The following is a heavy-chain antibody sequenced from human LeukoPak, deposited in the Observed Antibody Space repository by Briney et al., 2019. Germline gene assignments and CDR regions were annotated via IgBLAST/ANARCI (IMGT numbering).Heavy chain of an antibody. CDR3: ARSLLDIVVVPAAAYNWFDP. CDR2: IYPGDSDT. J-gene: IGHJ5*02. Sequence: GESLKISCKGSGYSFTSYWIGWVRQMPGKGLEWMGIIYPGDSDTRYSPSFQGQVTISAGKSISTAYLQWSSLKASDTAMYYCARSLLDIVVVPAAAYNWFDPWGQGTLVTVSS. D-gene: IGHD2-2*03. CDR1: GYSFTSYW. V-gene: IGHV5-51*01.